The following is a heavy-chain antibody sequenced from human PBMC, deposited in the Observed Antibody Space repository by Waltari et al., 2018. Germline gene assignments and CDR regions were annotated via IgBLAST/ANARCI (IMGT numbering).Heavy chain of an antibody. J-gene: IGHJ3*02. Sequence: QVQLQESGPGLVKPSETLSLTCAVSGYSISNGFYWGWIRQPPGKGLEWIGSIFYSGSTYDNPSLKSRVTILLDTSKTQFSLKLNAVTAADTAVYYCTRRGGNDSYYVFDIWGQGTMVTVSS. CDR3: TRRGGNDSYYVFDI. D-gene: IGHD2-21*01. CDR2: IFYSGST. V-gene: IGHV4-38-2*01. CDR1: GYSISNGFY.